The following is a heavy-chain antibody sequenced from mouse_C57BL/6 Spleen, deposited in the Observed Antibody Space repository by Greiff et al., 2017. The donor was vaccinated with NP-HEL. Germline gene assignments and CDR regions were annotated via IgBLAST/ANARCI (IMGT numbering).Heavy chain of an antibody. CDR2: IYPRSGNT. CDR3: AKDYEGYFDY. V-gene: IGHV1-81*01. J-gene: IGHJ2*01. D-gene: IGHD2-4*01. CDR1: GYTFTSYG. Sequence: VMLVESGAELARPGASVKLSCKASGYTFTSYGISWVKQRTGQGLEWIGEIYPRSGNTYYNEKFKGKATLTADKSSSTAYMELRSLTSEDSAVYFCAKDYEGYFDYWGQGTTLTVSS.